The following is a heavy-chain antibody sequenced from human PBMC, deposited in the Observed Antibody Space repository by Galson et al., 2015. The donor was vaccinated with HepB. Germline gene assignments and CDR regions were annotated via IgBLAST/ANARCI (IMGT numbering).Heavy chain of an antibody. J-gene: IGHJ5*02. CDR3: ARESYGVPAAIPFDP. D-gene: IGHD2-2*01. V-gene: IGHV1-18*04. CDR1: GYTFTSYG. CDR2: ISAYNGNT. Sequence: SVKVSCKASGYTFTSYGISWVRQAPGQGLEWMGWISAYNGNTNYAQKLQGRVTMTTDTSTSTAYMELRSLRSDDTAVYYCARESYGVPAAIPFDPWGQGTLVTVSS.